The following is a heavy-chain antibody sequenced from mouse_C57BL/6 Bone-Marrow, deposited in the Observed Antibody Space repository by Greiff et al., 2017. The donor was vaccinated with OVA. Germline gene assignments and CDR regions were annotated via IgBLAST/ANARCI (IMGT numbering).Heavy chain of an antibody. Sequence: EVQLVESGGGLVQPKGSLKLSCAASGFSFNTYAMNWVRQAPGKGLEWVARIRSKSNNYATYYADSVKDRFTISRDDSESMLYLQMNNLKTEDTAMYYCVRQRLTDPWFAYWGQGTLVTVSA. CDR3: VRQRLTDPWFAY. V-gene: IGHV10-1*01. J-gene: IGHJ3*01. CDR1: GFSFNTYA. D-gene: IGHD4-1*01. CDR2: IRSKSNNYAT.